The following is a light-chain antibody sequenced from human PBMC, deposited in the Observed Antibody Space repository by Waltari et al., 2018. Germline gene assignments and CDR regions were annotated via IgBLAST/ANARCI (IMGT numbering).Light chain of an antibody. CDR2: RSD. CDR1: TSNIGSNL. V-gene: IGLV1-44*01. Sequence: QSVLTQPPSASGTPGQRVTISCSGSTSNIGSNLVNWYQQLPGKAPKLLIYRSDQRPSGVPVRFSGSKSGTSASLAISGLQSEDEADYYCAAWDDSLNGHWVFGGGTKVTVL. CDR3: AAWDDSLNGHWV. J-gene: IGLJ3*02.